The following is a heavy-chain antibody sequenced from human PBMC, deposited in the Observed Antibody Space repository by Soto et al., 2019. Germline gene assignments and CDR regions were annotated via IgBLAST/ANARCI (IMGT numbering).Heavy chain of an antibody. CDR2: ISYDGSNK. CDR1: GFTFSSYG. D-gene: IGHD3-9*01. Sequence: PGGSLRLSCAASGFTFSSYGMHWVRQAPGKGLEWVAVISYDGSNKYYADSVKGRFTISRDNSKNTLYLQMNSLRAEDTAVYYCAKELRYFDWLSAYYFDYWGQGTLVTVSS. CDR3: AKELRYFDWLSAYYFDY. J-gene: IGHJ4*02. V-gene: IGHV3-30*18.